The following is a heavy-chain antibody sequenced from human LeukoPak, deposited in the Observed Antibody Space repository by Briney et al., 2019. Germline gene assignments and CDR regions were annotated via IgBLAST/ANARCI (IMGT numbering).Heavy chain of an antibody. CDR2: ISGSGGST. Sequence: GGSLRLSCAASGFTFSSYAMGWVRQAPGKGLEWVSAISGSGGSTYYADSVKGRFTISRDNSKNTLYLQMNSLRAEDTAVYYCSKSYSSGWYFGNGMDVWGQGTTVIVSS. J-gene: IGHJ6*02. V-gene: IGHV3-23*01. D-gene: IGHD6-19*01. CDR1: GFTFSSYA. CDR3: SKSYSSGWYFGNGMDV.